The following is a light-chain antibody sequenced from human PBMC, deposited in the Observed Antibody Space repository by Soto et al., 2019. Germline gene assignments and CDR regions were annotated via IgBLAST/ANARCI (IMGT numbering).Light chain of an antibody. J-gene: IGKJ1*01. CDR2: SAS. Sequence: EIVLTQSPGTLSLSPGERAILSYRASQSISDTLAWYQQRPGQAPRLLIYSASSRAPAFPARFSGSGSGTDFTLTISSLQSEDSAVYYCQQYNNWPWTFGQGTKVDIK. V-gene: IGKV3-15*01. CDR1: QSISDT. CDR3: QQYNNWPWT.